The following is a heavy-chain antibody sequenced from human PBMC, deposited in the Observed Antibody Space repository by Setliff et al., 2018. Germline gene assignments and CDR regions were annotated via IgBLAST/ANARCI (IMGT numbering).Heavy chain of an antibody. Sequence: SETLSLTCTVSGYSISSGYYWGWIRQPPGKGLEWIGSIYHSGSTYYNPSLKSRVTISIDTSKNQFSLKVSSVTAADAAVYYCARLTGKTSGYRRFDPWGQGILVTVSS. CDR2: IYHSGST. D-gene: IGHD1-20*01. V-gene: IGHV4-38-2*02. CDR3: ARLTGKTSGYRRFDP. J-gene: IGHJ5*02. CDR1: GYSISSGYY.